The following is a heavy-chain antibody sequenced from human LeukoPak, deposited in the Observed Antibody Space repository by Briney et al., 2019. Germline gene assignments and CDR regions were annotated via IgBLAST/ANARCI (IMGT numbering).Heavy chain of an antibody. Sequence: SQTLSLTCTISGGSISSGSYYWSWIRQPAGKGLEWIGRIYTSGSTNYNPSLKSRVTISVDTSKNQFSLKLSSVTAADTAVYYCARGDYYDSSGYYYGHAFDIWGQGTMVTVSS. CDR3: ARGDYYDSSGYYYGHAFDI. CDR2: IYTSGST. V-gene: IGHV4-61*02. J-gene: IGHJ3*02. D-gene: IGHD3-22*01. CDR1: GGSISSGSYY.